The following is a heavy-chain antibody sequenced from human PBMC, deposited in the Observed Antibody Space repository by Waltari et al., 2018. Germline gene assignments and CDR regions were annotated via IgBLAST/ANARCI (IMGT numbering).Heavy chain of an antibody. J-gene: IGHJ4*02. CDR2: IKQDGTGT. CDR1: GFTFINYW. V-gene: IGHV3-74*01. D-gene: IGHD1-1*01. CDR3: GRGYNDRRLDY. Sequence: EVQLVESGGGLVQPVGSLRLSWEVSGFTFINYWMHWVRQVPGKGLVWGSRIKQDGTGTSYADSVQGRFTISRDNAKNTLYLQLNSLRGEDTAVYYCGRGYNDRRLDYWGQGTLVTVSS.